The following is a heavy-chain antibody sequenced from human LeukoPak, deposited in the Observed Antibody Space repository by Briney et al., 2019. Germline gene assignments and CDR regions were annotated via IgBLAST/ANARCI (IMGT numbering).Heavy chain of an antibody. CDR1: GGSISSYY. Sequence: PSETLSLTCTVSGGSISSYYWSWIRQPPGKGLEGIGYIYYSGSTNYNPSLKSRVTISVDTSKNQLSLKLSPVTAADTAVYYCARAGYNWKNYYSYGMDVWGQGTTVTVSS. V-gene: IGHV4-59*01. D-gene: IGHD1-20*01. CDR3: ARAGYNWKNYYSYGMDV. CDR2: IYYSGST. J-gene: IGHJ6*02.